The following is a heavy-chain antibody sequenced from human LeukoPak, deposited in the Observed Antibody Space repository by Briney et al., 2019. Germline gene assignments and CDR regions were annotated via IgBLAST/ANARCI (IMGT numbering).Heavy chain of an antibody. Sequence: PGGSLRLSCAASGFTFSSYTVHWVRQAPGKGLEWVALILYDGSNKYYADSVKGRFTISRHNSKNTLYLQMNSLRAEDTAVYYCAREGSRYYFDYWGQGTLVTVSS. V-gene: IGHV3-30-3*01. D-gene: IGHD2-15*01. J-gene: IGHJ4*02. CDR3: AREGSRYYFDY. CDR2: ILYDGSNK. CDR1: GFTFSSYT.